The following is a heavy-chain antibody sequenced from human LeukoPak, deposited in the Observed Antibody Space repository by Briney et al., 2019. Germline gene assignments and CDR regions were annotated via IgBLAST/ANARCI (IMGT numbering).Heavy chain of an antibody. Sequence: PGGSLRLSCAASGFTFSSYWMSWVRQAPGKGLEWVSSISSSSSYIYYADSVKGRFTISRDNAKNSLYLQMNSLRAEDTAVYYCARSTHYYYYYGMDVWAKGPRSPSP. V-gene: IGHV3-21*01. CDR2: ISSSSSYI. CDR1: GFTFSSYW. CDR3: ARSTHYYYYYGMDV. J-gene: IGHJ6*02.